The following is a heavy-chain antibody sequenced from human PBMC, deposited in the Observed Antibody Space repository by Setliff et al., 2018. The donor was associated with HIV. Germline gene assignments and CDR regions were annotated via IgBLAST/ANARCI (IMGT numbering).Heavy chain of an antibody. CDR3: ARAGIIIDAFDI. D-gene: IGHD3-10*01. J-gene: IGHJ3*02. CDR1: GFTFSSYS. V-gene: IGHV3-21*01. Sequence: GVLRLSCAASGFTFSSYSMNWVRQAPGKGLEWVSSISSSSSYIYYADSVKGRFTISRDNAKNSLYLQMNSLRAEDTAVYYCARAGIIIDAFDIWGQGTMVTVSS. CDR2: ISSSSSYI.